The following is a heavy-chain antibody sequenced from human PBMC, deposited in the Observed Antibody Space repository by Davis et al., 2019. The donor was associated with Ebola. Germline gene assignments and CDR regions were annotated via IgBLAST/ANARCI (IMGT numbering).Heavy chain of an antibody. J-gene: IGHJ4*02. CDR2: ISYDGSDK. Sequence: GESLKISCVASEFTFSHYAMHWVRQAPGKGLEWVALISYDGSDKFYANSVKGRFTISRDNSKNTLSLQMNSLRAEDTAVYYCAKSDSIPVVWGQGTLVTVSS. V-gene: IGHV3-30*18. CDR3: AKSDSIPVV. D-gene: IGHD2-8*02. CDR1: EFTFSHYA.